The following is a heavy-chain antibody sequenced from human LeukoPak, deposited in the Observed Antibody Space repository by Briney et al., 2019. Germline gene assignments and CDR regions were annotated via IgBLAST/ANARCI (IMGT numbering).Heavy chain of an antibody. D-gene: IGHD2-2*01. CDR2: ILQDGTEK. V-gene: IGHV3-7*01. CDR3: ARGSTSWDS. CDR1: GFTFSRSW. Sequence: GGSLRLSCAASGFTFSRSWMSWIRQAPGKGLEWVANILQDGTEKNYVDSVRGRLTISRDNARNPLYLQMNSLRAEDTAVYYCARGSTSWDSWGQGTLVTVSS. J-gene: IGHJ4*02.